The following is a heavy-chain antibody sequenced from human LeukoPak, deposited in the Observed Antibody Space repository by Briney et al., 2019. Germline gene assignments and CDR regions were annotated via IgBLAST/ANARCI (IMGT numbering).Heavy chain of an antibody. CDR2: MYHSGST. CDR1: GYSISSGYY. D-gene: IGHD6-13*01. V-gene: IGHV4-38-2*02. Sequence: PSETPSLTCTVSGYSISSGYYWGWIRQPPGRGLEWIGSMYHSGSTYYNPSLKSRVTISVDTSKNQFSLKLSSVTAADTAVYYCARESIAAAGRYYYYYMDVWGKGTTVTVSS. CDR3: ARESIAAAGRYYYYYMDV. J-gene: IGHJ6*03.